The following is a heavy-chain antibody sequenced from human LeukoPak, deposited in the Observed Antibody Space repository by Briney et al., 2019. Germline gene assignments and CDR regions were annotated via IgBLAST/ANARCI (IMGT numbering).Heavy chain of an antibody. J-gene: IGHJ4*02. CDR3: AKTFRDLYGSGSYLSRVSYYFDY. CDR1: GFTFSSYG. CDR2: IRYGGSNK. D-gene: IGHD3-10*01. V-gene: IGHV3-30*02. Sequence: PGGSLRLSCAASGFTFSSYGMHWVRQAPGKGLEGVAFIRYGGSNKYYADSVKGRFTISRDNSKNTLYLQMNSLRAEDTAVYYCAKTFRDLYGSGSYLSRVSYYFDYWGQGTLVTVSS.